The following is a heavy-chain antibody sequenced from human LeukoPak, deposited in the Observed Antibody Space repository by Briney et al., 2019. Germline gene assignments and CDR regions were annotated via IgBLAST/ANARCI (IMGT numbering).Heavy chain of an antibody. CDR2: INHSGST. CDR3: ARPYDSSGYHPSDAFDI. D-gene: IGHD3-22*01. V-gene: IGHV4-34*01. Sequence: SETLSLTCAVYGGSFSGYYWSWIRQPPGKGLERIGEINHSGSTNYNPSLKSRVTISVDTSKNQFSLKLSSVTAADTAVYYCARPYDSSGYHPSDAFDIWGQGTMVTVSS. J-gene: IGHJ3*02. CDR1: GGSFSGYY.